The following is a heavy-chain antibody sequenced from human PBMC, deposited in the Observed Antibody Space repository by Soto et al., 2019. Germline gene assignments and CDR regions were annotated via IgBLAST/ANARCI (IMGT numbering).Heavy chain of an antibody. Sequence: SGPTLVTPTQTLTLTCTFSGFSLSTSGEGVGWIRQPPRKALEWLAVIYWNDDKRYSPSLKSRVTITKDTSRNQVVLTMTSMDPVDTATYYCAHFSGYEQFDYWGQGTLVTVSS. CDR3: AHFSGYEQFDY. D-gene: IGHD5-12*01. CDR1: GFSLSTSGEG. CDR2: IYWNDDK. V-gene: IGHV2-5*01. J-gene: IGHJ4*02.